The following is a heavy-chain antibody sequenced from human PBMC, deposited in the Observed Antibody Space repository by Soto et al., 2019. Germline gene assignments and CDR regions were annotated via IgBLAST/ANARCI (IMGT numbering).Heavy chain of an antibody. CDR3: TRGRSSDY. V-gene: IGHV3-7*03. CDR2: IKEDANEK. J-gene: IGHJ4*02. Sequence: ESGGGLVQPGGSLRLSCAASGFTFSSYWMSWVRQAPGKGLEWVASIKEDANEKYYVDSVKGRFSISRDNAKNSLHLQMDGLRADDTAVYYCTRGRSSDYWGQGILVTVSS. D-gene: IGHD6-6*01. CDR1: GFTFSSYW.